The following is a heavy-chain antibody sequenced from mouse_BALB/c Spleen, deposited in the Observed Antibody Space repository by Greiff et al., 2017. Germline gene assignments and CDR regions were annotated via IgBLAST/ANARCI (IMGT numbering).Heavy chain of an antibody. D-gene: IGHD1-1*01. J-gene: IGHJ2*01. V-gene: IGHV2-9*02. CDR2: IWAGGST. Sequence: VKVVESGPGLVAPSQSLSITCTVSGFSLTSYGVHWVRQPPGKGLEWLGVIWAGGSTNYNSALMSRLSISKDNSKSQVFLKMNSLQTDDTAMYYCARGDYYYGSSHYFDYWGQGTTLTVSS. CDR1: GFSLTSYG. CDR3: ARGDYYYGSSHYFDY.